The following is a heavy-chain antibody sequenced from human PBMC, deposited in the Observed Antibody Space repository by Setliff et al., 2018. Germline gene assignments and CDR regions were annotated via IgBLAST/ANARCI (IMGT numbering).Heavy chain of an antibody. J-gene: IGHJ6*03. Sequence: PGGSLRLSCAASGFTFSSYAMSWVRQAPGKGLVWVARINGDGSVANYADAVKGRFTISRDNAKNTLSLQMNTLKAEDTAVYYCTRDIVVFTDIDYMDVWGKGTTVTVSS. CDR1: GFTFSSYA. CDR2: INGDGSVA. CDR3: TRDIVVFTDIDYMDV. V-gene: IGHV3-74*01. D-gene: IGHD2-21*01.